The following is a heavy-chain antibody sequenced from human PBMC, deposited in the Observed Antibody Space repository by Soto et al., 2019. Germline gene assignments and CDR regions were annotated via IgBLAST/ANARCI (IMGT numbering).Heavy chain of an antibody. Sequence: PGGSLRLSCAASGFTFSSYSMNWVRQAPGKGLEWVSSISSSSSYIYYADSVKGRFTISRDNAKNSLYLQMNSLRAEDTAVYYCARDRAVQLWNYYHYGMDVWGQGTSVTVSS. V-gene: IGHV3-21*01. CDR3: ARDRAVQLWNYYHYGMDV. D-gene: IGHD5-18*01. CDR1: GFTFSSYS. J-gene: IGHJ6*02. CDR2: ISSSSSYI.